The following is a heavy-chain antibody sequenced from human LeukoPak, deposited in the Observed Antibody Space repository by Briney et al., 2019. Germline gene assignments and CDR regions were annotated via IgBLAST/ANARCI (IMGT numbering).Heavy chain of an antibody. Sequence: SGPTLVNPTQTLTLTCTFSGFSLSTSGMCVSWIRQPPGKALEWLARIDWDDDKYYSTSLKTRLTISKDTSKNQVVLTMTNMDPVDTATYYCARSHDYGDYVEYFDYWGQGTLVTVSS. J-gene: IGHJ4*02. CDR1: GFSLSTSGMC. D-gene: IGHD4-17*01. CDR2: IDWDDDK. CDR3: ARSHDYGDYVEYFDY. V-gene: IGHV2-70*11.